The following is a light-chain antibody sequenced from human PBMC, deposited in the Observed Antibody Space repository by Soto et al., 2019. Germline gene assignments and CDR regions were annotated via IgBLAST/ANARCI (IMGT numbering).Light chain of an antibody. Sequence: IQLTQSPSSLSASVGDSVTITCRASQGISSFLAWYQQKPGKAPKLLIYAASTLKSGVPSRFSGSGSGTEFTLTISSLQSEDFAVYYCHQYNNWPPWTFGQGTKVDI. J-gene: IGKJ1*01. CDR1: QGISSF. CDR2: AAS. V-gene: IGKV1-9*01. CDR3: HQYNNWPPWT.